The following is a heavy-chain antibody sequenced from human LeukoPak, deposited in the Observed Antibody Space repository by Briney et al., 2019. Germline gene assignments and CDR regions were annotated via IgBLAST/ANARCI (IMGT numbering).Heavy chain of an antibody. V-gene: IGHV3-30*02. CDR2: IRYDGSNK. CDR1: GFTFSSYG. D-gene: IGHD6-6*01. Sequence: GRSLRLSCAASGFTFSSYGMHWVRQAPGKGLEWVAFIRYDGSNKYYADSVKGRFTISRDNSKNTLYLQMNSLRAEDTAVYYCASSSPFYYYYYMDVWGKGTTVTVSS. J-gene: IGHJ6*03. CDR3: ASSSPFYYYYYMDV.